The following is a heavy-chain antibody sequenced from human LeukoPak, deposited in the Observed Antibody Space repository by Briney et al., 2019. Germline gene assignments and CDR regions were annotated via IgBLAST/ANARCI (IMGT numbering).Heavy chain of an antibody. V-gene: IGHV1-3*01. Sequence: ASVTVSFTTLGYTFITSSIYWVRQAPGQRLEWLGWITVASGNTRYSENLQGRVTLTRDTSASTAYMELRNLKSEDTAVYYCVGGSLGFWGQGTLVTVSP. CDR1: GYTFITSS. CDR3: VGGSLGF. CDR2: ITVASGNT. J-gene: IGHJ4*02.